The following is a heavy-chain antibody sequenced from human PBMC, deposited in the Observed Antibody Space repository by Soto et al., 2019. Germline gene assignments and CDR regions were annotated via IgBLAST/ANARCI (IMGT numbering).Heavy chain of an antibody. Sequence: PGGSLRLSCAASGFTFSSYGMHWVRQAPGRGLEWVAVIWYDGSNKYYADSVKGRFTISRDNSKNTLYLQMNSLRAEDTAVYYCARDNSGYSSGWTDYWGQGTLVTVSS. V-gene: IGHV3-33*01. CDR3: ARDNSGYSSGWTDY. J-gene: IGHJ4*02. D-gene: IGHD6-19*01. CDR2: IWYDGSNK. CDR1: GFTFSSYG.